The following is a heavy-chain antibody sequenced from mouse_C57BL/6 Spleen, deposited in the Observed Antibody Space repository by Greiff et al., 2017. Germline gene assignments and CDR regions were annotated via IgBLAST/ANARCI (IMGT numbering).Heavy chain of an antibody. D-gene: IGHD2-4*01. J-gene: IGHJ2*01. CDR2: IRNKANGYTT. CDR3: ARFSSYDYDGRGYYFDY. V-gene: IGHV7-3*01. Sequence: EVQLVESGGGLVQPGGSLSLSCAASGFTFTAYYMSWVRQPPGKALEWLGFIRNKANGYTTEYSASVKGRFTISRDNSQSILYRQLNALRAEDSATYYCARFSSYDYDGRGYYFDYWGQGTTLTVSS. CDR1: GFTFTAYY.